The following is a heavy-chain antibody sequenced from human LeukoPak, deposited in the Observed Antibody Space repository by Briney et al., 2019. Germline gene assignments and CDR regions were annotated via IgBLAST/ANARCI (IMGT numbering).Heavy chain of an antibody. CDR1: GFTFSAYW. V-gene: IGHV3-7*01. Sequence: GGSLRLSCAASGFTFSAYWMSWVRQAPGKGLEWVANIKQDGSEKYYVDSLKGRFTISRDNAKNSLYLQMNSLRAEDTAVYYCARDFYGDYALSAFDIWGQGAMVTVSS. J-gene: IGHJ3*02. D-gene: IGHD4-17*01. CDR3: ARDFYGDYALSAFDI. CDR2: IKQDGSEK.